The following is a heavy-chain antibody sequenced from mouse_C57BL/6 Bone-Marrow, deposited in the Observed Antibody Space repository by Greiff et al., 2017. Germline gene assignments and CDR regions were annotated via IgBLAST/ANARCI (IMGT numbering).Heavy chain of an antibody. CDR1: GYTFTGYW. J-gene: IGHJ4*01. Sequence: VQVVESGAELMKPGASVKLSCKATGYTFTGYWIEWVKQRPGHGLEWIGEILPGSGSTNYNEKFKGKATFTADTSSNTAYMQLSSLTTEDSAIYYCARLGHYYGSSFYYAMDYWGQGTSVTVSS. CDR3: ARLGHYYGSSFYYAMDY. CDR2: ILPGSGST. D-gene: IGHD1-1*01. V-gene: IGHV1-9*01.